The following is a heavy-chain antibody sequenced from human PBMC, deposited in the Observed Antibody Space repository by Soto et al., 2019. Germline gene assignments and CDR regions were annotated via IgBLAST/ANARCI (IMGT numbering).Heavy chain of an antibody. CDR1: GYTFTSYG. D-gene: IGHD3-22*01. Sequence: ASVKVSCKASGYTFTSYGISWVRQAPGQGLEWMGWISAYNGNTNYEQKLQGRDTMTTDTSTSTAYMELRSLRSDDTAVSYCARDANTYYYDSSGYGDAFDIWGQGTMVTVSS. CDR3: ARDANTYYYDSSGYGDAFDI. CDR2: ISAYNGNT. J-gene: IGHJ3*02. V-gene: IGHV1-18*01.